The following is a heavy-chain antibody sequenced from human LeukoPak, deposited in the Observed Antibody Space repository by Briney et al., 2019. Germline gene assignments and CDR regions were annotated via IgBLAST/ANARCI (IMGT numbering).Heavy chain of an antibody. V-gene: IGHV4-59*01. CDR2: IYNYGST. J-gene: IGHJ4*01. Sequence: SETLSPTCTVSGAATTSNYRAWIRQSPEKGLERIGYIYNYGSTKYEPSLKSRVSISEDTAKNQFSLNLKSVTAADTAVYYCARGVGYGDSRHYDHWGHGILVTVSS. CDR3: ARGVGYGDSRHYDH. D-gene: IGHD4-17*01. CDR1: GAATTSNY.